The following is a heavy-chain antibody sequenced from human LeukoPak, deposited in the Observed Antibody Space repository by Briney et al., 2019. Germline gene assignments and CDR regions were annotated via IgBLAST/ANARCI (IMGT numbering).Heavy chain of an antibody. CDR1: GGSINNYY. D-gene: IGHD3-10*01. CDR2: IYDSGPT. Sequence: SETLSLTCTVSGGSINNYYWNWIRQPPGKGLEGIGYIYDSGPTNYNPSLKSRVTISVDTSKNQFSLKLNSVTAADTAVYYCARGLLGVNWFDPWGQGTLVTVSS. CDR3: ARGLLGVNWFDP. V-gene: IGHV4-59*08. J-gene: IGHJ5*02.